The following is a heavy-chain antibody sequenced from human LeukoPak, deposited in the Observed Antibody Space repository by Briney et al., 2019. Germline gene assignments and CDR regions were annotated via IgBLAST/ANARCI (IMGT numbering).Heavy chain of an antibody. CDR2: ISGSGGST. V-gene: IGHV3-23*01. Sequence: PGGSLRLSCAASGFTFSDYYMSWIRQAPGKGLEWVSAISGSGGSTYYADSVKGRFTISRDNSKNTLYLQMNSLRAEDTAVYYCAKSWWELLHSFDYWGQGTLVTVSS. CDR3: AKSWWELLHSFDY. D-gene: IGHD1-26*01. J-gene: IGHJ4*02. CDR1: GFTFSDYY.